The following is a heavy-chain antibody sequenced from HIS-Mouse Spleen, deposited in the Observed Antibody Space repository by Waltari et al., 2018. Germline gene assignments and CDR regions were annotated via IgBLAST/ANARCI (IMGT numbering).Heavy chain of an antibody. CDR2: IDWDDGK. J-gene: IGHJ4*02. D-gene: IGHD6-19*01. CDR1: GFSLSTSGMC. Sequence: QVTLRESGPALVKPTQTLTLTCTFSGFSLSTSGMCVSWLRQPPGKALECLARIDWDDGKYYSTALKTRLTMSKDTSNNQVVLTMTNMDPVDTATYYCARIAEGYSSGWYAFDYWGQGTLVTVSS. V-gene: IGHV2-70*15. CDR3: ARIAEGYSSGWYAFDY.